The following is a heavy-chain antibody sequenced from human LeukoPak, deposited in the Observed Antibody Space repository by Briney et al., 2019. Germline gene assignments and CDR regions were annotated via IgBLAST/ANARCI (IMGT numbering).Heavy chain of an antibody. CDR2: ISYSGST. V-gene: IGHV4-59*11. CDR1: GGSISSHY. Sequence: SETLSLTCTVSGGSISSHYWSWIRQSPGKGLEWIGYISYSGSTNYNPSLKSRVTISVDTSKNQFSLKLTSVTAADTAVYYCARGSAILTYYFEYWGQETLVTVSS. J-gene: IGHJ4*02. CDR3: ARGSAILTYYFEY. D-gene: IGHD2-2*02.